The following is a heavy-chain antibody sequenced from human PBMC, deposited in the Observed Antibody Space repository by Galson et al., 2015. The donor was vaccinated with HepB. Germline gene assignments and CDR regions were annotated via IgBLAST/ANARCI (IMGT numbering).Heavy chain of an antibody. Sequence: SCKVSGYTLTALSMHWVRQPPGKGLEWMGGFDPDDDETIYAQKFQGRVTMTEDTSTDTAYMELSSLRSEDTAVYYCATAEYDAFDIWGQGTMVTVSS. D-gene: IGHD2-2*01. CDR2: FDPDDDET. CDR3: ATAEYDAFDI. CDR1: GYTLTALS. J-gene: IGHJ3*02. V-gene: IGHV1-24*01.